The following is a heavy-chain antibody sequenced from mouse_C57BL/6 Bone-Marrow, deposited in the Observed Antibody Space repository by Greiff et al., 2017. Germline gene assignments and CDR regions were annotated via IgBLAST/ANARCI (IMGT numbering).Heavy chain of an antibody. J-gene: IGHJ3*01. D-gene: IGHD4-1*01. CDR1: GFTFSSYT. V-gene: IGHV5-9*01. Sequence: EVQLQESGGGLVKPGGSLKLSCAASGFTFSSYTMSWVRQTPEKRLEWVATISGGGGNTYYPDSVKGRFTISRDNAKNTLYLQMSSLRSEDTALYYCARNWAWFAYWGQGTLVTVSA. CDR2: ISGGGGNT. CDR3: ARNWAWFAY.